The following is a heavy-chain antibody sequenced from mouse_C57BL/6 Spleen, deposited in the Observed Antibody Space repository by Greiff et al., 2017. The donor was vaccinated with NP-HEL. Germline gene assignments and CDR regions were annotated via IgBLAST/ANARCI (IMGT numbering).Heavy chain of an antibody. J-gene: IGHJ3*01. CDR1: GFSLSPFGMG. D-gene: IGHD1-1*01. Sequence: QVQLKESGPGILQPSQTLSLTCSFSGFSLSPFGMGVGWIRQPSGKGLEWLAHIWWVDDTSYTPALKSRLTISKDTSKNQVFRKIAKVDTAETATYYCAGSLHYYGSSLAWLAYWGQGTLVTVSA. V-gene: IGHV8-8*01. CDR3: AGSLHYYGSSLAWLAY. CDR2: IWWVDDT.